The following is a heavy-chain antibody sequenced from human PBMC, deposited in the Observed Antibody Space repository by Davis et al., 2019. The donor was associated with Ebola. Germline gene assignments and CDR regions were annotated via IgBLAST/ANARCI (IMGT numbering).Heavy chain of an antibody. CDR1: GGSISSYY. V-gene: IGHV4-4*07. CDR2: IYTSGST. D-gene: IGHD2-2*01. CDR3: ASGRQETTHIGGCTSCYDYYGMDV. Sequence: SETLSLTCTVSGGSISSYYWSWIRQPAGKGLEWIGRIYTSGSTNYKPSLKSRVTMSVDTSKNQFSLKLSSVTAADTAVYYCASGRQETTHIGGCTSCYDYYGMDVWGQGTTVTVSS. J-gene: IGHJ6*02.